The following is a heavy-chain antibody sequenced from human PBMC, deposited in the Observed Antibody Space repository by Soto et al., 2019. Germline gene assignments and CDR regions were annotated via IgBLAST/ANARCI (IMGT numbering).Heavy chain of an antibody. CDR2: VYYSRSTT. V-gene: IGHV4-59*08. Sequence: QVQLQESGPGLVKPSETLSLTCTVSGGSISPYYWSWIRQPPGKGLGWIGYVYYSRSTTDYNRSHTSRVTVSVDTSEDLCSLKVTCVTAADTAAYHCVRHQEVRGVTTPYHYYGMDVWGQGTTVTGPS. D-gene: IGHD3-10*01. CDR1: GGSISPYY. CDR3: VRHQEVRGVTTPYHYYGMDV. J-gene: IGHJ6*02.